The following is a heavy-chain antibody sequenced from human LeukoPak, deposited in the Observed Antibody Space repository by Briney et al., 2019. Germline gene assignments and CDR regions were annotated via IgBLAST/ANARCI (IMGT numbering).Heavy chain of an antibody. D-gene: IGHD3-10*01. Sequence: ASVKVSCKASGYTFTSYGISWVRQAPGQGLEWMGGIIPAFGPTNSAQRFQGRLTLTADVSASTAYMALSSLTSDDTAVYYCAREGEPAMTLVRGEAFDIWGQGTMVIVSS. V-gene: IGHV1-69*13. J-gene: IGHJ3*02. CDR2: IIPAFGPT. CDR3: AREGEPAMTLVRGEAFDI. CDR1: GYTFTSYG.